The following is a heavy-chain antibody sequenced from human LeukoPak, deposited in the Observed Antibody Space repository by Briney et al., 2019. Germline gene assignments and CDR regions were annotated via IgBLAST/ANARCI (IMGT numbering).Heavy chain of an antibody. CDR2: IGTAGEI. V-gene: IGHV3-13*01. CDR1: GFTFRSYD. J-gene: IGHJ4*02. CDR3: ARDKIVGPTKFDS. D-gene: IGHD1-26*01. Sequence: GGSLRLSCAASGFTFRSYDMHWVRQATGKGLEWVSGIGTAGEIYYPGSVKGRFTISRENAKNSLYLQMNSLRAGDTAVYYCARDKIVGPTKFDSWGQGTLVTVSS.